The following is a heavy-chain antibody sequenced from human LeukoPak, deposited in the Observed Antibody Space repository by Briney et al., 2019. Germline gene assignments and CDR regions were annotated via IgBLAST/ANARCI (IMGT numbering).Heavy chain of an antibody. V-gene: IGHV3-53*01. CDR3: ARGAATGPTLGLDY. CDR1: GFTVTSNY. CDR2: IYTGGSP. Sequence: GGSLRLSCVASGFTVTSNYVTWVRQAPGKGLEWISVIYTGGSPYYADSVKGRFAISRDISKNTVYLQMYSLRAEDTAVYYCARGAATGPTLGLDYWGQGTLVTVSS. D-gene: IGHD6-13*01. J-gene: IGHJ4*02.